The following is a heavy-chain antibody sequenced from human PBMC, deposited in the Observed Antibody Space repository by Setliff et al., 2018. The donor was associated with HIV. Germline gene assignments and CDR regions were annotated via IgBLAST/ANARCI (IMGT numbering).Heavy chain of an antibody. D-gene: IGHD4-4*01. CDR2: INHSGNT. CDR3: ARARGNTYYYYYMDV. J-gene: IGHJ6*03. V-gene: IGHV4-34*01. Sequence: PSETLSLTCAVYGGSFSGSYWIWIRQPPGRGLEWIGEINHSGNTKYNPSLKSRVTISVDTSNNQFSLKVSSVTAADTAVYYCARARGNTYYYYYMDVWGKGTTVTVSS. CDR1: GGSFSGSY.